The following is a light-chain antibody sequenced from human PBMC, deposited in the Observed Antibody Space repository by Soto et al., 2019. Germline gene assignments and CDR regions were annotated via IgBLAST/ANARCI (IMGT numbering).Light chain of an antibody. V-gene: IGKV3-15*01. CDR3: QRYDNWQLT. CDR1: QGIGDT. CDR2: DTS. Sequence: EVVMRQSPATLSVSPGEGATLSCRASQGIGDTLAWYQHKPGQTPRVLIYDTSTRATGFPARFSGSRSGTEFTLTISSLQSEDFAVYYCQRYDNWQLTFRGGTKVESK. J-gene: IGKJ4*01.